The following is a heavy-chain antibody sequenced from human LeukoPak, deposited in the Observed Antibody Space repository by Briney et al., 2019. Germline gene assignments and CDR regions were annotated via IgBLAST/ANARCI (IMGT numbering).Heavy chain of an antibody. J-gene: IGHJ6*03. CDR1: GGSFSGYY. D-gene: IGHD6-6*01. CDR2: INHSGST. Sequence: SETLSLTCAVYGGSFSGYYWSWIRQPPGKGLEWIGEINHSGSTNYNPSLKSRVTISVDTSKNQFSLKLSSVTAADTAVYYCARGYIAARPVYYYSYMDVWGKGTTVTVSS. CDR3: ARGYIAARPVYYYSYMDV. V-gene: IGHV4-34*01.